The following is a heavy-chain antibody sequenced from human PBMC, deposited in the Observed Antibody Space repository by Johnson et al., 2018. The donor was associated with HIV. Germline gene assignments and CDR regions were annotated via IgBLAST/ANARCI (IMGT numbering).Heavy chain of an antibody. J-gene: IGHJ3*02. CDR1: GFTLSSYG. CDR3: AKDLVFYVPRSESYYKVFFAFDI. D-gene: IGHD3-10*01. Sequence: QVQLVESGGGVVQPGGSLRLSCAASGFTLSSYGMHWVRQAPGKGLEWVAFIRYDGSNKYYADSVKGRFTISRDNSKNTVYLQMNSLRPEDTAVYYCAKDLVFYVPRSESYYKVFFAFDIWGQGTMVTVSS. V-gene: IGHV3-30*02. CDR2: IRYDGSNK.